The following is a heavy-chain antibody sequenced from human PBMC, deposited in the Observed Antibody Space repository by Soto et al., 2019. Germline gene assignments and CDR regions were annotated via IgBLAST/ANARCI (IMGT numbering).Heavy chain of an antibody. J-gene: IGHJ4*02. Sequence: GASVKVSCKASEYTFTTYYIHWVRQAPGQGLEWVGIINPSAGSPSYAQKFQGRVTITRDTSASTAYMELSSLRSEDTAVYYCARDRDSGGYSPDPYFDYWGQGTLVTVSS. CDR1: EYTFTTYY. D-gene: IGHD3-22*01. CDR3: ARDRDSGGYSPDPYFDY. V-gene: IGHV1-46*01. CDR2: INPSAGSP.